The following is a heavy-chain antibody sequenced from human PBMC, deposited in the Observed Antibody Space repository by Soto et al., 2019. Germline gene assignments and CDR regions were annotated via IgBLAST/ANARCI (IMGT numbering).Heavy chain of an antibody. J-gene: IGHJ4*02. D-gene: IGHD6-13*01. CDR2: INYNSGSV. Sequence: EVQLVESGGGWVQPGRSLRLSCAASGFTFDVYAMHWVRQAPGKGLEWVSGINYNSGSVGYAASVKGRFTISRDNAKNSLHLQMNSLRAEDTAVYYCAKDISLRGWVYLVVEYWGQGTLVTVSP. CDR3: AKDISLRGWVYLVVEY. V-gene: IGHV3-9*01. CDR1: GFTFDVYA.